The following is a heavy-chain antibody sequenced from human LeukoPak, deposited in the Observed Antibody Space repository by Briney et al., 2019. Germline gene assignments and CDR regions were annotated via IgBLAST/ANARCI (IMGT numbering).Heavy chain of an antibody. J-gene: IGHJ2*01. CDR1: GGSISSYY. D-gene: IGHD1-1*01. CDR3: ARDSAGSDWYFDL. V-gene: IGHV4-4*07. Sequence: SETLSLTCTVSGGSISSYYWSWIRQPAGKGLECIGRIYNSGSTTYNPSLKSRVTMSVDTSKNQFSLKLSSVTAADTAVYYCARDSAGSDWYFDLWGRGTLVTVSS. CDR2: IYNSGST.